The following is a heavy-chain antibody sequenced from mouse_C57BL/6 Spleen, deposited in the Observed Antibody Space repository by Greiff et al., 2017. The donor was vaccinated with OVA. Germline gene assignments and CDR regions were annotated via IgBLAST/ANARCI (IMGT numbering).Heavy chain of an antibody. CDR3: ARPLIYYDYDVGY. CDR1: GYTFTSYW. CDR2: IDPSDSST. D-gene: IGHD2-4*01. J-gene: IGHJ2*01. Sequence: QVQLQQSGAELVRPGTSVKLSCTASGYTFTSYWMHWVKQRPGQGLEWIGVIDPSDSSTNYNQKFKGKATLTGDTSSSTAYMQLSSLTSEDTAVYYCARPLIYYDYDVGYWGQGTTLTVSS. V-gene: IGHV1-59*01.